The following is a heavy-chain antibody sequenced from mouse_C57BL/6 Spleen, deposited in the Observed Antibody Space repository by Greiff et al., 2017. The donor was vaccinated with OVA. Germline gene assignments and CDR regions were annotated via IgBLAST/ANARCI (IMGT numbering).Heavy chain of an antibody. CDR2: IHPNSGST. J-gene: IGHJ2*01. CDR1: GYTFTSYW. CDR3: ARLGYEGYYSDY. Sequence: QVQLQQPGAELVKPGASVTLSCKASGYTFTSYWMHWVKQRPGQGLEWIGMIHPNSGSTNSNEKFKSKATLTVDKSSSTAYMQISSLTSEDSAVYYCARLGYEGYYSDYWGKGTTLTVSS. V-gene: IGHV1-64*01. D-gene: IGHD2-2*01.